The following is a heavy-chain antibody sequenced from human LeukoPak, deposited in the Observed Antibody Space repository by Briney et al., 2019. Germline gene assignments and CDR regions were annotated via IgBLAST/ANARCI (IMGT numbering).Heavy chain of an antibody. CDR3: AKKRYSSGWTTPPFFDY. D-gene: IGHD6-19*01. V-gene: IGHV3-23*01. J-gene: IGHJ4*02. Sequence: GGSLRLPCAASGFTFSSYAMSWVRQAPGKGLEWVSAISGSGGSTYYADSVKGRFTISRDNSKNTLYLQMNSLRAEDTAVYYCAKKRYSSGWTTPPFFDYWGQGTLVTVSS. CDR2: ISGSGGST. CDR1: GFTFSSYA.